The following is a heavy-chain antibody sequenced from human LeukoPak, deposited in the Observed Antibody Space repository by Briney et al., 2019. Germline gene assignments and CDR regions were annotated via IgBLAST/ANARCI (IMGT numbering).Heavy chain of an antibody. Sequence: SVKVSCKASGGTFSSYAISWVRRAPGHGREWVGGIIPIFGTANYAQKFPGRVTITTDESTSTAYMELSSRTSEDTAVYYCAREDIVVVPAALGYMDVWGKGTTVTVSS. CDR1: GGTFSSYA. V-gene: IGHV1-69*05. CDR3: AREDIVVVPAALGYMDV. J-gene: IGHJ6*03. CDR2: IIPIFGTA. D-gene: IGHD2-2*01.